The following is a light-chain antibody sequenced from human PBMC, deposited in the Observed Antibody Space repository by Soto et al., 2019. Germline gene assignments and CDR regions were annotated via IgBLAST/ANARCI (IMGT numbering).Light chain of an antibody. J-gene: IGKJ1*01. V-gene: IGKV1-5*01. CDR1: QSISSW. CDR2: DAS. Sequence: DSPMTQSPSTLSASVGAGVTSTCRASQSISSWLAWYQQKPGKAPKLLIYDASSLERGVPSWFDGSGSGTEITLNTSRLQPDDFATYYCQQYNSYSWTFGQGTKVDIK. CDR3: QQYNSYSWT.